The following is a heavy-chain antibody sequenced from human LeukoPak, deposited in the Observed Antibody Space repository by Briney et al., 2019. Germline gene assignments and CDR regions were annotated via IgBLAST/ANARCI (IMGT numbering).Heavy chain of an antibody. V-gene: IGHV3-15*01. CDR1: GFIFNNYR. CDR3: TTDLVPYCSGGSCYTFTYYYYGMDV. CDR2: IKSKTDGGTT. J-gene: IGHJ6*02. Sequence: GGSLRLSCAASGFIFNNYRMNWVRQAPGKGLEWVGRIKSKTDGGTTDYAAPVKGRFTISRDDSKNTLYLQMNSLKTEDTAVYYCTTDLVPYCSGGSCYTFTYYYYGMDVWGQGTTVTVSS. D-gene: IGHD2-15*01.